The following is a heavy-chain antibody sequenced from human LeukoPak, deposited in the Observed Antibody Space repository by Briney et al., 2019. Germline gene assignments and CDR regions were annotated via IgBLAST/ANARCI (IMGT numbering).Heavy chain of an antibody. CDR3: ARDTIAAAGFDY. V-gene: IGHV3-33*01. D-gene: IGHD6-13*01. CDR2: IWYDGSNK. J-gene: IGHJ4*02. CDR1: GFTFSSYG. Sequence: PGGSLRLSCAASGFTFSSYGMHRVRQAPGKGLEWVAVIWYDGSNKYYADSVKGRFTISRDNSKNTLYLQVNSLRAEDTAVYYCARDTIAAAGFDYWGQGTLVTVSS.